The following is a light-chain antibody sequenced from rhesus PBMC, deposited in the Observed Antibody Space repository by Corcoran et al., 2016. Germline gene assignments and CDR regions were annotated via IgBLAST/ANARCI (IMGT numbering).Light chain of an antibody. CDR1: QGITND. CDR3: QHYDSTPWT. J-gene: IGKJ1*01. V-gene: IGKV1-25*01. CDR2: EAS. Sequence: DIQMTQSPSSLSASVGDRVTITCRASQGITNDLAWYQQKPGETPKLLIYEASSLQSGIPSRFSGSGSGTDFTLTISSLQPEEFATYYCQHYDSTPWTFGQGTKVEIK.